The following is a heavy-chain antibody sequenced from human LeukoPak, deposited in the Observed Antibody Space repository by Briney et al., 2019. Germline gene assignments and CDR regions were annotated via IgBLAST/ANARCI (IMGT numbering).Heavy chain of an antibody. Sequence: SETLSLNCTVSGGSISSYYWSWIRQPAGKGLEWIGRIYTSGSTNYNPSLKSRVTMSVDTSKNQFSLKLSSVTAADTAVYYCARDYVCSGGSCRDYWGQGTLVTVSS. CDR3: ARDYVCSGGSCRDY. V-gene: IGHV4-4*07. CDR1: GGSISSYY. D-gene: IGHD2-15*01. CDR2: IYTSGST. J-gene: IGHJ4*02.